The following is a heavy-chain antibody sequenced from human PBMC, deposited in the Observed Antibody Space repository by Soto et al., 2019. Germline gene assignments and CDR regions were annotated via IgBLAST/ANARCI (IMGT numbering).Heavy chain of an antibody. CDR2: TYYRSKWYN. CDR1: GDSVSSNSAA. D-gene: IGHD2-15*01. Sequence: PSQTLSLTCAISGDSVSSNSAAWNWIRQSPSRGLEWLGRTYYRSKWYNDYAVSVKSRITINPDTSKNQFSLQLNSVTPEDTAVYYCARESPRNILYYYYGMDVWGQGTTVTACS. CDR3: ARESPRNILYYYYGMDV. J-gene: IGHJ6*02. V-gene: IGHV6-1*01.